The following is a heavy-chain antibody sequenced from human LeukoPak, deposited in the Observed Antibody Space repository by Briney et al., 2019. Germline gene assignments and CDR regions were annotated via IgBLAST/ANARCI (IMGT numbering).Heavy chain of an antibody. CDR3: AKDRYCSSTSCYTWWREAGDY. CDR2: ISGSGGST. J-gene: IGHJ4*02. D-gene: IGHD2-2*02. V-gene: IGHV3-23*01. Sequence: PGGSLRLSCAASGFTFSSYAMSWVRQAPGKGLEWVSAISGSGGSTYYADSVKGRFTISRDNSKNTLYLQMNSLRAEDTAVYYCAKDRYCSSTSCYTWWREAGDYWGQGTLVTVSS. CDR1: GFTFSSYA.